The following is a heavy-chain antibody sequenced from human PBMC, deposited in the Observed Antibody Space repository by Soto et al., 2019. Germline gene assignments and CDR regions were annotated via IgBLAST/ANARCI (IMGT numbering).Heavy chain of an antibody. CDR2: IYHSGNT. J-gene: IGHJ5*02. CDR3: ARCCYYDSSGYYYPNWFDP. Sequence: SETLSLTCAVSGGSISSGGYSWSWVRQPPGRGLEWIGYIYHSGNTYYNPSLKSRVTISVGRSKNQFSLKLSSVTAADTAVYYCARCCYYDSSGYYYPNWFDPWGQGTLVTVSS. V-gene: IGHV4-30-2*01. D-gene: IGHD3-22*01. CDR1: GGSISSGGYS.